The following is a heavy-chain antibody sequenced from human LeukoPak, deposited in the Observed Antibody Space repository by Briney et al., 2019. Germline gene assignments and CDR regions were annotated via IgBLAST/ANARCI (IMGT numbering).Heavy chain of an antibody. J-gene: IGHJ6*03. CDR3: ASSIVRAGHYYYMDV. Sequence: SETLSLTCTVSGGSISSYYWSWIRQPPGKGLEWIGYIYYSGSTNYNPSLKSRVAISVDTSKNQFSLKLSSVTAADTAVYYCASSIVRAGHYYYMDVWGKGTTVTVSS. CDR2: IYYSGST. CDR1: GGSISSYY. D-gene: IGHD1-26*01. V-gene: IGHV4-59*01.